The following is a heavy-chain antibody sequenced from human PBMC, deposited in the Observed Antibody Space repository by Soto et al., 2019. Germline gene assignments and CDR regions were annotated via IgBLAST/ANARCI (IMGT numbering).Heavy chain of an antibody. J-gene: IGHJ4*02. D-gene: IGHD6-6*01. CDR3: ARAKLRETYFDY. Sequence: SVKVSCKASGGTFSSYAISWVRQAPGQGLEWMGGIIPIFGTANYAQKFQGRVTITADESTSTAYMELSSLRSEDTAVYYCARAKLRETYFDYWGQGTLVTVSS. CDR2: IIPIFGTA. CDR1: GGTFSSYA. V-gene: IGHV1-69*13.